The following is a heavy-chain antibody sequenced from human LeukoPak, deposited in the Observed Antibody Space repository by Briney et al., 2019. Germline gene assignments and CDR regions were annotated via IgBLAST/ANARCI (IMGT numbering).Heavy chain of an antibody. CDR2: IRFDGSTQ. Sequence: GGSLRLSCTASGFTFSSSGMNWVRQAPGKGLEWVAFIRFDGSTQYYADSVKDRFTVSRDNSKNTLYLQMNSLRDEDTAVYYCATETRGSYSEYWGQGTLLTVSS. CDR3: ATETRGSYSEY. J-gene: IGHJ4*02. V-gene: IGHV3-30*02. CDR1: GFTFSSSG. D-gene: IGHD1-26*01.